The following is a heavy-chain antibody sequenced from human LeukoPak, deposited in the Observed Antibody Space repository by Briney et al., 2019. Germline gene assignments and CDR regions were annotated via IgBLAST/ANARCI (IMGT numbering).Heavy chain of an antibody. CDR3: ARDGRNGYEDDY. CDR2: IVVGSGNT. Sequence: SVKVSCKASGFTFTSSAMQWVRQARGQRLEWIGWIVVGSGNTNYAQKFQERVTITRDMSTSTAYMELSSLRSEDTAVYYCARDGRNGYEDDYWGQGTLVTVSS. CDR1: GFTFTSSA. J-gene: IGHJ4*02. D-gene: IGHD5-12*01. V-gene: IGHV1-58*02.